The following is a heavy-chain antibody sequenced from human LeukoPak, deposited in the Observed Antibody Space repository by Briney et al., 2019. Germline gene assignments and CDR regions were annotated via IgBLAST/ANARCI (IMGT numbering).Heavy chain of an antibody. Sequence: ASVKVSCKASGYTFTGYYMHWVRQAPGQGLEWMGWINPNSGGTNYAQKFQGRVTTTRDTSISTAYMELSRLRSDDTAVYYCARGAEYSSSSGYYYYYMDVWGKGTTVTVSS. D-gene: IGHD6-6*01. J-gene: IGHJ6*03. V-gene: IGHV1-2*02. CDR2: INPNSGGT. CDR1: GYTFTGYY. CDR3: ARGAEYSSSSGYYYYYMDV.